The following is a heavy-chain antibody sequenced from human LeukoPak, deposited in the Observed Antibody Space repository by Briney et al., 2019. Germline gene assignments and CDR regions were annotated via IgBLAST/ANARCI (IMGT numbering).Heavy chain of an antibody. CDR3: AKDKDPWKGSSISDFDY. V-gene: IGHV3-30*02. J-gene: IGHJ4*02. CDR2: IRYDGSNK. D-gene: IGHD6-6*01. Sequence: PGGSLRLSCAASGFTFSSYGMHWVRQAPGKGLEWVAFIRYDGSNKYYTDSVKGRFTISRDNSKNTLYLQMNSLRAEDTAVYYCAKDKDPWKGSSISDFDYWDQGTLVTVSS. CDR1: GFTFSSYG.